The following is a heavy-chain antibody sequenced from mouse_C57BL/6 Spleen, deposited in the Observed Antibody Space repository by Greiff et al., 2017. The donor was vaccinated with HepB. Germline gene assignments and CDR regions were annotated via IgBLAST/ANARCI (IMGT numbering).Heavy chain of an antibody. J-gene: IGHJ3*01. CDR3: TTEVATRGFAY. CDR2: IDPEIGDT. Sequence: EVQLQQSGAELVRPGASVKLSCTASGFNIKDDYMHWVKQRPEQGLEWIGWIDPEIGDTEYASKFQGKATITADTSSNTAYLQLSSLTSQDTAVYYSTTEVATRGFAYWGQGTLVTVSA. CDR1: GFNIKDDY. D-gene: IGHD1-1*02. V-gene: IGHV14-4*01.